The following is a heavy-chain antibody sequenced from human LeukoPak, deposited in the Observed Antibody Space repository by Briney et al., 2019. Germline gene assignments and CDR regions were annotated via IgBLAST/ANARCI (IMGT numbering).Heavy chain of an antibody. V-gene: IGHV4-59*01. CDR3: ARVPPYYYDSSGHFVSAFDI. CDR2: IYYSGST. J-gene: IGHJ3*02. Sequence: SETLSLTCTVSGYSISTSYYWGWIRQPPGKGLEWIGYIYYSGSTNYNPSLKSRVTISVDTSKNQFSLKLRSVTAADTAVYFCARVPPYYYDSSGHFVSAFDIWGQGTMVTVSS. CDR1: GYSISTSYY. D-gene: IGHD3-22*01.